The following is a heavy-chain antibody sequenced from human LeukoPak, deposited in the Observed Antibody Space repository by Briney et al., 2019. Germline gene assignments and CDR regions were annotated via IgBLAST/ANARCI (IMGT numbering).Heavy chain of an antibody. CDR3: ARSPDEGFYSSSPPYYYMDV. CDR1: GFTFSSYA. J-gene: IGHJ6*03. CDR2: ISGSGGST. V-gene: IGHV3-23*01. D-gene: IGHD6-6*01. Sequence: GGSLRLSCAASGFTFSSYAMSWVRQAPGKGLEWVSAISGSGGSTYYADSVKGRFTISRDNSKNTLYLQMNSLRAEDTAVYYCARSPDEGFYSSSPPYYYMDVWGKGTTVTVSS.